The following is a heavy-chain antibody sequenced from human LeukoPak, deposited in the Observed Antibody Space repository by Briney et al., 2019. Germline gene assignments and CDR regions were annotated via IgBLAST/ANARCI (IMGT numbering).Heavy chain of an antibody. J-gene: IGHJ4*02. CDR3: AKDLRSGYYYDSTLDY. CDR1: GFPFSSYG. Sequence: GGSLRLSCAASGFPFSSYGMHWVRQAPGKGLEWVAVIWYDGSNKYYADSVKGRFTISRDNSKNTLYLQMNSLRAEDTAVYYCAKDLRSGYYYDSTLDYWGQGTLVTVSS. D-gene: IGHD3-22*01. CDR2: IWYDGSNK. V-gene: IGHV3-33*06.